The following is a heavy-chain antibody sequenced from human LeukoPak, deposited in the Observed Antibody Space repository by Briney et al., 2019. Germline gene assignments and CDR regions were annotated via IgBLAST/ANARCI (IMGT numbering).Heavy chain of an antibody. CDR2: ISGSGGST. Sequence: GSLRLSCAASGFTFSSYAMSWVRQPPAKGLEWVSAISGSGGSTYYADSVKGRFTISRDNSKNTLYLQMNSLRAEDTAVYYCAKASDYDILTGYYIGFDYWGQGTLVTVSS. J-gene: IGHJ4*02. CDR1: GFTFSSYA. CDR3: AKASDYDILTGYYIGFDY. D-gene: IGHD3-9*01. V-gene: IGHV3-23*01.